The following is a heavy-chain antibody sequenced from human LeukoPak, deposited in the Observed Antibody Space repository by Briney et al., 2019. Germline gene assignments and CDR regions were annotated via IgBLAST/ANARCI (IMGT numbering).Heavy chain of an antibody. J-gene: IGHJ6*02. CDR1: GGSISSGGYY. V-gene: IGHV4-39*01. D-gene: IGHD7-27*01. CDR3: ARHNPGPVGTYGMEV. Sequence: PSETLSLTCTVSGGSISSGGYYWSWIRQHPGKGLEWIGYIYYSGRTSYNPSLKSRVTLSVDTSKNQFSLKLTSVTAADTAVYYCARHNPGPVGTYGMEVWGQGTTVTVSS. CDR2: IYYSGRT.